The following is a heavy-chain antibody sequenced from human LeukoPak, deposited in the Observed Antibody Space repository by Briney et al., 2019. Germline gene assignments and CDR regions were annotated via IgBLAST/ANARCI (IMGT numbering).Heavy chain of an antibody. CDR3: AKDIVATTAPFGYYYGMDV. V-gene: IGHV1-69*04. CDR2: IIPILGIA. CDR1: GGTFSSYA. J-gene: IGHJ6*02. Sequence: GASVKVSCKASGGTFSSYAISWVRQAPGQGLEWMGRIIPILGIANYAQKFQGRVTITADKSTSTAYMELSSLRAEDTAVYYCAKDIVATTAPFGYYYGMDVWGQGTTVTVSS. D-gene: IGHD5-12*01.